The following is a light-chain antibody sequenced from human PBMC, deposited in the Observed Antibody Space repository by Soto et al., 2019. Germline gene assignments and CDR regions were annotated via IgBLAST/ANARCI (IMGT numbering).Light chain of an antibody. J-gene: IGKJ2*01. CDR2: GAS. Sequence: EIVLTQSPSTLSLSPGERATLSCRASQSVSNSYLAWYQQKPGQAPRLLIYGASSRATGIPDRFSGSGSGTDFTLTISRLEPEDFAVYYCQHYDTSPPYTFGQGTKLEIK. CDR1: QSVSNSY. V-gene: IGKV3-20*01. CDR3: QHYDTSPPYT.